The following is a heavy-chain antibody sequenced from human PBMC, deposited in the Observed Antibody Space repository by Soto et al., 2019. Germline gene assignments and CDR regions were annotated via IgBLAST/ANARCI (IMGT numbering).Heavy chain of an antibody. CDR3: AKDRNHYGSGSYFDY. CDR1: GFAFNIYA. J-gene: IGHJ4*02. V-gene: IGHV3-23*01. CDR2: ISGSADST. D-gene: IGHD3-10*01. Sequence: PGGSLRLSCEASGFAFNIYAMSWVRQAPGKGLEWVSVISGSADSTNYADSVKGRFTISRDNSKNTVYLQMNSLRVEDTAVYYCAKDRNHYGSGSYFDYWGQGTLVTVSS.